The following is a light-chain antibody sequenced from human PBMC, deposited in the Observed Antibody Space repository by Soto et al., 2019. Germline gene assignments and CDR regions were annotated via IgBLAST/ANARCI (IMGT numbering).Light chain of an antibody. CDR1: QSVSSY. CDR2: DAS. CDR3: QQRSNWPRT. J-gene: IGKJ1*01. Sequence: EIVLTQSPATLSLSPGERATLSCRASQSVSSYLAWYQQKPGQAPRLLIYDASNRATGIPARFSGSGSGTDFPLTISSLAPEDFAVYYCQQRSNWPRTFGQGTKVDIK. V-gene: IGKV3-11*01.